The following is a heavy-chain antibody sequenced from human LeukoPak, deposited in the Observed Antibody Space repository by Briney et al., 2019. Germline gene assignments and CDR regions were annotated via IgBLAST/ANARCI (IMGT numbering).Heavy chain of an antibody. V-gene: IGHV4-39*01. J-gene: IGHJ4*02. Sequence: PSETLSLTCTVSGGSISSSSYYWGWIRQPPGKGLEWIGSIYYSGSTYYNPSLKSRVTISVDTSNNQFSLKLSSVTAADTAVYYCARLGPRVTQIDYWGQGTLVTVSS. CDR3: ARLGPRVTQIDY. CDR2: IYYSGST. CDR1: GGSISSSSYY. D-gene: IGHD4-17*01.